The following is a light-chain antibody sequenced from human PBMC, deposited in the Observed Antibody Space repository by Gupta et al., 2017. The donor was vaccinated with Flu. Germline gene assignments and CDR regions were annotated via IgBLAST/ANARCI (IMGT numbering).Light chain of an antibody. Sequence: SYELTQPPSVPVSPGQTARITCSGDALPKQYAYWYQQRPGQAPVLVIYKDSMRPSGIPERFSGSSSGTTITLTIGGVQAEDEADYYCQSADSSGTYVFGTGTKVTVL. V-gene: IGLV3-25*02. CDR1: ALPKQY. CDR2: KDS. CDR3: QSADSSGTYV. J-gene: IGLJ1*01.